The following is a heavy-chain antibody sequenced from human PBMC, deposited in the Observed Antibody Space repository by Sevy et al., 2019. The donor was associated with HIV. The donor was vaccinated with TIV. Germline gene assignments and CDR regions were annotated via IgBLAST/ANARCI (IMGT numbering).Heavy chain of an antibody. CDR3: VKDSIFYDSSSGYRPFYYCGLDV. CDR1: GFTFSGSA. CDR2: ISSSGSSA. Sequence: GGSLRLSCSASGFTFSGSALHWVRQAPGKGLEYVSVISSSGSSAYYAESVSGRFSISRDNSKNTLYLQMRGLRAEDTALYYCVKDSIFYDSSSGYRPFYYCGLDVWGQGTSVTVSS. V-gene: IGHV3-64D*09. D-gene: IGHD3-3*01. J-gene: IGHJ6*02.